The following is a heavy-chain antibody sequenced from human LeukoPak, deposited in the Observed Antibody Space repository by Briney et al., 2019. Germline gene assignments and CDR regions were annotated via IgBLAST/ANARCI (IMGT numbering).Heavy chain of an antibody. CDR2: ISGRDTST. CDR3: AKRPTFYKTFDY. CDR1: GFTFSNYA. D-gene: IGHD3-16*01. Sequence: PGGSLRLSCVASGFTFSNYAMSWVRQAPGKGLEWVSSISGRDTSTYYADSVKGRFTISRDNSKSTLYLQIHSLRADDTAFYYCAKRPTFYKTFDYWGQGTLVTVS. V-gene: IGHV3-23*01. J-gene: IGHJ4*02.